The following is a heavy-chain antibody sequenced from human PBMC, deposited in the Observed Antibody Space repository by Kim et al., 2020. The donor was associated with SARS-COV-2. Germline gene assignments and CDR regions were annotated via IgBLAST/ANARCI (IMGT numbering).Heavy chain of an antibody. D-gene: IGHD1-26*01. CDR2: IYHSGTT. CDR1: GYSISSGYY. Sequence: SETLSLTCTVSGYSISSGYYWGWIRQPPGKGLEWIGSIYHSGTTYFNLSLKSRVTTSVDTSKNQFSLKLSSVTAADTAVYYCARVTSGSNPLVDYWGQGTLVTVSS. V-gene: IGHV4-38-2*02. J-gene: IGHJ4*02. CDR3: ARVTSGSNPLVDY.